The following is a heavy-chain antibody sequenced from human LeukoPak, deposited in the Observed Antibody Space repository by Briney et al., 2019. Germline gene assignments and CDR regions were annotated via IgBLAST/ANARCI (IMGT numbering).Heavy chain of an antibody. D-gene: IGHD3-22*01. J-gene: IGHJ4*02. V-gene: IGHV3-30*03. Sequence: GGSLRLSCAASGFTFSSYGMHWVRQAPGKGLEWVAVISYDGSNKYYADSVKGRFTISRDNSKNTLYLQMNSLRAEDTAVYYCARDDNNYYDSSGYYYPGYWGQGTLVTVSS. CDR3: ARDDNNYYDSSGYYYPGY. CDR1: GFTFSSYG. CDR2: ISYDGSNK.